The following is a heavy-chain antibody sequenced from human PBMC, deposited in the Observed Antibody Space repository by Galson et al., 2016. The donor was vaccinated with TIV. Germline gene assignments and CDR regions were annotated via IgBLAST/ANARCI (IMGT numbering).Heavy chain of an antibody. J-gene: IGHJ4*02. V-gene: IGHV1-69*10. D-gene: IGHD2-21*02. CDR3: ARLTPCGGDCYYFDR. CDR2: IIPIAGIS. Sequence: SVKVSCKASGGTLSNDPITWVRQAPGQGLEWMGGIIPIAGISDNSQKFQGRVSITADVSTSTVYMELSSLRSEDTAVYYCARLTPCGGDCYYFDRWGQGTLVTVSS. CDR1: GGTLSNDP.